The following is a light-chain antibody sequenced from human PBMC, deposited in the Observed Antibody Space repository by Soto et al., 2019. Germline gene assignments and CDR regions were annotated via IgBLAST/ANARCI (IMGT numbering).Light chain of an antibody. CDR3: QQYNNWPST. Sequence: ELVMTQSPASLSVSPGERVTLSCRASQSVGANLAWYQQKPGQSPRLVIYGASTRATGMPARFRGSGSGTEFTLTISSLQSEDFAVYYCQQYNNWPSTFGQGTRMEIK. V-gene: IGKV3-15*01. CDR2: GAS. J-gene: IGKJ2*01. CDR1: QSVGAN.